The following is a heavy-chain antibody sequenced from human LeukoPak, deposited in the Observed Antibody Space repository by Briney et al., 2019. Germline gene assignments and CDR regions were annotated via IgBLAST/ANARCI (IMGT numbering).Heavy chain of an antibody. CDR3: SKAPYSSGWPFDY. V-gene: IGHV3-33*06. CDR2: IWYDGSNK. CDR1: GFTFSSYG. Sequence: GGSLRLSCAASGFTFSSYGMHWVRQAPGKGLEWVADIWYDGSNKYYADSVKGRFTISRDNSKNTLYLQMNSLRAEDTAVYYCSKAPYSSGWPFDYWGQGTLVTVSS. D-gene: IGHD6-19*01. J-gene: IGHJ4*02.